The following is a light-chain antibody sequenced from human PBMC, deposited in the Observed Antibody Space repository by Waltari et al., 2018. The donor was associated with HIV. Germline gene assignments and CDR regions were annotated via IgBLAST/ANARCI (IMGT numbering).Light chain of an antibody. V-gene: IGKV3-11*01. J-gene: IGKJ5*01. CDR2: AAS. Sequence: EMVLTQSPATLSLSPGERATISCRARQSVRNYVAWYQQKPGQAPRLLIYAASSRATGIPARFSGSGSGTDFTLTISSLEPGDFAVYYCQQRSNWPITFGQGTLLEIK. CDR1: QSVRNY. CDR3: QQRSNWPIT.